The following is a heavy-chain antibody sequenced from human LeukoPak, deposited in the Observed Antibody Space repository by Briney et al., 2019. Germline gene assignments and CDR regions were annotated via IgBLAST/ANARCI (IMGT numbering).Heavy chain of an antibody. Sequence: SETLSLTCAVYGGSFSGYYWSWIRQPPGKGLEWIGSIYYSGSTYYDPSLKSRVTISVDTSKNQFSLKLSSVTAADTAVYYCARDHPRNYFDYWGQGTLVTVSS. CDR1: GGSFSGYY. CDR3: ARDHPRNYFDY. CDR2: IYYSGST. J-gene: IGHJ4*02. V-gene: IGHV4-34*01.